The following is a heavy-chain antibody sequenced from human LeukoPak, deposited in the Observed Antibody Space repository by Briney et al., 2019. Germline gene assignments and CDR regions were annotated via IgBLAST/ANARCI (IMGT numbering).Heavy chain of an antibody. J-gene: IGHJ3*02. CDR1: GDSMNSHY. Sequence: PSETLSLTCNVSGDSMNSHYGSWIRQPPGKGLEWIGYISYIGSTNYNPSLKSRVTISVDTSKNQFSLKLSSVTAADTAVYYCARDPTTVTKGLDIWGKGTMVTVSS. D-gene: IGHD4-17*01. V-gene: IGHV4-59*11. CDR2: ISYIGST. CDR3: ARDPTTVTKGLDI.